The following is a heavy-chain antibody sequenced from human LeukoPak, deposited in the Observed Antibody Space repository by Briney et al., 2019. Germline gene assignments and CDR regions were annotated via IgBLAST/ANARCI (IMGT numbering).Heavy chain of an antibody. CDR1: GYTFTDYY. J-gene: IGHJ4*02. CDR2: VDPEDGET. Sequence: ASVKVSCKVSGYTFTDYYMHWVQQAPGKGLEWMGLVDPEDGETIYAEKFQGRCTIAADTSTDTAYMELSSLRSEDTAVYYCATSGSYYRLDYWGQGTLVTVSS. D-gene: IGHD1-26*01. V-gene: IGHV1-69-2*01. CDR3: ATSGSYYRLDY.